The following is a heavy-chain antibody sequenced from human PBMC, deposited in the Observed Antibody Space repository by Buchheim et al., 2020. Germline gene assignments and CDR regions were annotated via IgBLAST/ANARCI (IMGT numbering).Heavy chain of an antibody. D-gene: IGHD3-10*01. CDR2: IYYSGST. CDR1: GGSISSYY. Sequence: QVQLQESGPGLVKPSETLSLTCTVSGGSISSYYWSWIRQPPGKGLEWIGYIYYSGSTNYNPSLKSRVTISVDTSKNQFSLKLSSVTAADTAVYYCARERANGSGSYYSFYDYWGQGTL. V-gene: IGHV4-59*12. CDR3: ARERANGSGSYYSFYDY. J-gene: IGHJ4*02.